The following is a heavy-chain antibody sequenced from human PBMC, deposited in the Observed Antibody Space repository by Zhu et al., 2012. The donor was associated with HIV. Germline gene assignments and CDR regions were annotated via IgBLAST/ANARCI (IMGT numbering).Heavy chain of an antibody. V-gene: IGHV4-34*01. CDR3: ARREQRVRGVKKYYFDY. CDR1: GGSFSGYY. CDR2: INHSGST. Sequence: QVQLQQWGAGLLKPSETLSLTCAVYGGSFSGYYWSWIRQPPGKGLEWIGEINHSGSTNYNPSLKSRVTISVDTSKNQFSLKLSSVTAADTAVYYCARREQRVRGVKKYYFDYWGQGTLVTVSS. D-gene: IGHD3-10*01. J-gene: IGHJ4*02.